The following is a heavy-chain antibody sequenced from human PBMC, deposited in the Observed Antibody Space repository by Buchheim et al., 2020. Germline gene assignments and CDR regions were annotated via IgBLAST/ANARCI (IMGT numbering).Heavy chain of an antibody. Sequence: QVQLVQSGAEVKKPGASVKVSCKASGYTFTSYYMHWVRQAPGQGLEWMGIINPSGGSTNYAQKFQGRVALTRDTSTSTVYMELTSLRSEDTAVYYCARDYYGSGSWPTFDYWGQGTL. D-gene: IGHD3-10*01. CDR3: ARDYYGSGSWPTFDY. V-gene: IGHV1-46*01. CDR2: INPSGGST. CDR1: GYTFTSYY. J-gene: IGHJ4*02.